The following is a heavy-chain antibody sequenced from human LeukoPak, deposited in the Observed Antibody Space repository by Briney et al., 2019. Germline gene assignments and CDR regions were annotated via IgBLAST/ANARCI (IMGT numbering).Heavy chain of an antibody. J-gene: IGHJ2*01. Sequence: SETLSLTCTVSGGSISGHYWSWIRQPPGKGLEWIGYIYYSGNTNYNPSLKSRVSISIDTSKNQLSLQLSSVTAADTAVYYCARDRDSSGLRDFDLWGRGTLVTVSA. V-gene: IGHV4-59*11. CDR3: ARDRDSSGLRDFDL. D-gene: IGHD3-22*01. CDR1: GGSISGHY. CDR2: IYYSGNT.